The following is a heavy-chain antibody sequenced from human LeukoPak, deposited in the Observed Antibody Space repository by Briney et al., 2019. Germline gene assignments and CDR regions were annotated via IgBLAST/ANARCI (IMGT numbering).Heavy chain of an antibody. Sequence: SVKVSCKASGGTFSSYAISWVRQAPGQGLEWMGGIIPIFGTANYAQKFQGRVTITTDESTSTAYMELSSLRSEDTAVYYCARAEAAGVPAAMPLMWYYYYMDVWGKGTTVTVSS. CDR1: GGTFSSYA. V-gene: IGHV1-69*05. J-gene: IGHJ6*03. D-gene: IGHD2-2*01. CDR2: IIPIFGTA. CDR3: ARAEAAGVPAAMPLMWYYYYMDV.